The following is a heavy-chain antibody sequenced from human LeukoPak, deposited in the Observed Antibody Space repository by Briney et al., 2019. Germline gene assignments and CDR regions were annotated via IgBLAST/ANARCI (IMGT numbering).Heavy chain of an antibody. Sequence: SETLSLTCTVSGGSISSYYWSWIRQPPGKGLEWIGYIYYSGSTNYNPSLKSRVTISVDTSKNQFSLKLSSVTAADTAVYYCARDGAPDYGGNSRWCFDLWGRGTLVTVSS. J-gene: IGHJ2*01. D-gene: IGHD4-23*01. V-gene: IGHV4-59*01. CDR3: ARDGAPDYGGNSRWCFDL. CDR2: IYYSGST. CDR1: GGSISSYY.